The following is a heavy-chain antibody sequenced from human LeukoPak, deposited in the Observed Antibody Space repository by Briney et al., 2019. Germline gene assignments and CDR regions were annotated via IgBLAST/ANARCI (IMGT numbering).Heavy chain of an antibody. CDR1: GGSFSGYY. J-gene: IGHJ4*02. Sequence: SETLSLTCAVYGGSFSGYYWSWIRQPPGKGLEWIGEINHSGSTNYNPSLKSRVTISVDTSKNQFSLKPSSVTAADTAVYYCARGRGLYSYGSYYFDYWGQGTLVTVSS. V-gene: IGHV4-34*01. CDR3: ARGRGLYSYGSYYFDY. D-gene: IGHD5-18*01. CDR2: INHSGST.